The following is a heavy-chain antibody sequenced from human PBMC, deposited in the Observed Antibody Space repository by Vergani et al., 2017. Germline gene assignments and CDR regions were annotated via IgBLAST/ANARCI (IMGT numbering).Heavy chain of an antibody. D-gene: IGHD5-12*01. J-gene: IGHJ6*02. V-gene: IGHV1-2*02. CDR2: INPNSGGT. Sequence: QVQLVQSGAEVKKPGASVKVSCKASGYTFTGYYMHWVRQAPGQGLEWMGWINPNSGGTNYAQKFQGRVTMTRDTSISTAYMELSSLRSEDTAVYYCARDRGQRGYSGYDPYYYYYGMDVWGQGTTVTVSS. CDR1: GYTFTGYY. CDR3: ARDRGQRGYSGYDPYYYYYGMDV.